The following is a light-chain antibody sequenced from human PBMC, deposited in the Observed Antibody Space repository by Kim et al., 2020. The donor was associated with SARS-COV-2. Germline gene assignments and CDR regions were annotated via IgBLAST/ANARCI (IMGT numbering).Light chain of an antibody. CDR2: RSN. J-gene: IGLJ3*02. CDR1: SSNLGSGYG. Sequence: QSVLTQPPSVSGAPGQRVTISCTGSSSNLGSGYGVHWYQQLPGTAPKLLIYRSNNRPSGVPDRFSASRSGTSASLAITGLQAEDEADYYCQSYDTTYWVFGGGTQLTVL. V-gene: IGLV1-40*01. CDR3: QSYDTTYWV.